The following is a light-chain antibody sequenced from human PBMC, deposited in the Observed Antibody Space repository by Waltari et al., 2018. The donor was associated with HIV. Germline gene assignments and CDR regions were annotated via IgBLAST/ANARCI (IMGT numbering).Light chain of an antibody. CDR2: DVS. V-gene: IGLV2-11*01. CDR3: CSYAGSYPVV. J-gene: IGLJ2*01. Sequence: QSALTQPSSVSGSPGQSVTISCTGTRSDVGVYNFVSWYQQHPGKAPKLMIYDVSKRPSGVPDRFSGSKSGNTASLTISGLQAEDEADYYCCSYAGSYPVVFGGGTKLTVL. CDR1: RSDVGVYNF.